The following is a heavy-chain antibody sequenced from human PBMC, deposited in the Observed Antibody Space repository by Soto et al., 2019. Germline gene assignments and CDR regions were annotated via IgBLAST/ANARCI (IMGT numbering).Heavy chain of an antibody. CDR3: ARGQPYCSSTSCHNWFDP. Sequence: ASETLSLTCTVSGGSISSYYWSWIRQPPGKGLEWIGYIYYSGSTNYNPSLKSRVTISVDTSKNQFSLKLSSVTAADTAVYYCARGQPYCSSTSCHNWFDPWGQGTLVTVS. D-gene: IGHD2-2*01. J-gene: IGHJ5*02. V-gene: IGHV4-59*01. CDR1: GGSISSYY. CDR2: IYYSGST.